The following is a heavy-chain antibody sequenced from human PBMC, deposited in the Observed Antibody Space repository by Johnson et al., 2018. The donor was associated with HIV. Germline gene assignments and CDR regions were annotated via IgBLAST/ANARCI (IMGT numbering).Heavy chain of an antibody. CDR3: ARAMYADDYGDYLFLAPRLDAFDI. CDR1: GFTVSSIY. Sequence: VQLLESGGGLVQPGGSLKLSCAASGFTVSSIYMSWVRQAPGKGLEWVSVIYSGGSTYYADYVKGRFSISRDNSKNTLFLDMNSLRAEDTAVYYCARAMYADDYGDYLFLAPRLDAFDIWGPGTIVTVSS. J-gene: IGHJ3*02. CDR2: IYSGGST. D-gene: IGHD4-17*01. V-gene: IGHV3-66*02.